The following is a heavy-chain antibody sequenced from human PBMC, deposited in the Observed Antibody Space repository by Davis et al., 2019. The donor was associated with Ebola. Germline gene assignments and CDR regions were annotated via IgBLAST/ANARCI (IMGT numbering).Heavy chain of an antibody. J-gene: IGHJ4*02. V-gene: IGHV3-23*01. D-gene: IGHD6-13*01. CDR1: GFTFSNYV. CDR2: ISGSGGTT. CDR3: SKRIKAGAGAPSDY. Sequence: GESLKISCAASGFTFSNYVMSWARQAPGKGLEWVSGISGSGGTTYYADSVKGRFTISRDNSRNTLSLQMNSLRADDTAIYYCSKRIKAGAGAPSDYWGQGTLVTVSS.